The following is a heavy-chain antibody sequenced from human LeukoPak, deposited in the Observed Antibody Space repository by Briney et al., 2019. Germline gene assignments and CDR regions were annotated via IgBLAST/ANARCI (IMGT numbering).Heavy chain of an antibody. Sequence: GESLNISCVGSGYSFTSYWIGWVRHPPGKGLEWMGIIYPGDSDTRYSPSFEDHVTNSADTSISTAYLQWSSLKASDTAMYYCARFLYCGGDCYSGQDYWGQGTLVTVSS. CDR2: IYPGDSDT. CDR1: GYSFTSYW. V-gene: IGHV5-51*01. D-gene: IGHD2-21*02. CDR3: ARFLYCGGDCYSGQDY. J-gene: IGHJ4*02.